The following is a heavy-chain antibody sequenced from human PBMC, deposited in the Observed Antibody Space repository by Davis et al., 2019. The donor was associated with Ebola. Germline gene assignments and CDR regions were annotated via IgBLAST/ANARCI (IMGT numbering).Heavy chain of an antibody. CDR1: GYPFTDFA. CDR3: ARGMGELALN. CDR2: ITTNTASP. D-gene: IGHD3-16*01. V-gene: IGHV7-4-1*02. J-gene: IGHJ4*02. Sequence: ASVKVSCKASGYPFTDFAINWLRQAPGQRFEWMGWITTNTASPTYARGFSERFVFSLDTSVDTAFLQINNLRAGDTAIYYCARGMGELALNWGQGTLVTVSS.